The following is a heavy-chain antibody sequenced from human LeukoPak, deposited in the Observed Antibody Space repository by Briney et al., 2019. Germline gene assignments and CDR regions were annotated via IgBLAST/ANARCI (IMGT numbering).Heavy chain of an antibody. CDR3: ARASVVWYDSIGYYYVGY. V-gene: IGHV1-8*01. Sequence: ASVKVSCKASGYTFTSYDINWVRQATGQGLEWMGWMNPNSGNTGYAQKFQGRVTMTRNTSISTAYMELSSLRSEDTAVYYCARASVVWYDSIGYYYVGYWGQGTLVTVSS. J-gene: IGHJ4*02. CDR2: MNPNSGNT. D-gene: IGHD3-22*01. CDR1: GYTFTSYD.